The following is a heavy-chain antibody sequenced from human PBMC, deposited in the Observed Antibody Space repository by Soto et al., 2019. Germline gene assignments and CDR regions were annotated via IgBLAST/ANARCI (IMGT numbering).Heavy chain of an antibody. Sequence: QVQLQESGPGLVKPSQTLSLTCTVSGGSISSGGYYWRWIRQHPGKGLEWIGYVYYSGSTSYNPSLTSRVTISVDTSKNQFSLKLSSVTAADTAVYYCAREGWPHSADADYGDTFGPQIDYWGHGTLVTVSS. J-gene: IGHJ4*01. CDR2: VYYSGST. CDR1: GGSISSGGYY. V-gene: IGHV4-31*03. CDR3: AREGWPHSADADYGDTFGPQIDY. D-gene: IGHD4-17*01.